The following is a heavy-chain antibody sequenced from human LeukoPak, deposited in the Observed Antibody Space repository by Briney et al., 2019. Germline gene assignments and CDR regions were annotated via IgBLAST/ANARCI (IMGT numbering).Heavy chain of an antibody. V-gene: IGHV3-21*01. Sequence: GGSLRLSCAASGFTFSSYSMNWVRQAPGKGLEWVSSISSSSSYIYYADSVKGRFTISRDNAKNSLYLQMNSLRAEDTAVHYCARARVGATKYYFDYWGQGTLVTVSS. CDR2: ISSSSSYI. CDR3: ARARVGATKYYFDY. J-gene: IGHJ4*02. CDR1: GFTFSSYS. D-gene: IGHD1-26*01.